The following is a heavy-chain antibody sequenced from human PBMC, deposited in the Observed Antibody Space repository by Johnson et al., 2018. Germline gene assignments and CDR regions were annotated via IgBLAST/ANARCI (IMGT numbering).Heavy chain of an antibody. CDR3: ATALPYRVPISVHNDYFHH. CDR1: GFTFSSYG. CDR2: ISYDGTHK. Sequence: QVQLVQSGGGVVQPGRSLRLSCAVSGFTFSSYGMNWVRQAPGKGLNWVAVISYDGTHKYYVDSVKGRFTISGADSQKTLYLQLNRPRADDTPVYYCATALPYRVPISVHNDYFHHGGQGTLVTGSA. V-gene: IGHV3-30*03. J-gene: IGHJ1*01. D-gene: IGHD1-1*01.